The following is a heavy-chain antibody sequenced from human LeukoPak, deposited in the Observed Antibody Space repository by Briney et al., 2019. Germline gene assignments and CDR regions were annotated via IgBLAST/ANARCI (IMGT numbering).Heavy chain of an antibody. J-gene: IGHJ4*02. Sequence: GGSLRLSCAASGFTFSGSAMHWVRQASGKGLEWVGRIRSKANSYATAYAASVKGRFTISRDDSKNTAYLQMNSLKTEDTAVYYCTSQNRPRDCYDSSGDFDYWGQGTLVTVSS. V-gene: IGHV3-73*01. CDR2: IRSKANSYAT. CDR3: TSQNRPRDCYDSSGDFDY. D-gene: IGHD3-22*01. CDR1: GFTFSGSA.